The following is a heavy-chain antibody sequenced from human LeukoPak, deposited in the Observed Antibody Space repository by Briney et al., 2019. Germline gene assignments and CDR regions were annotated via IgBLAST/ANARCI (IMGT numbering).Heavy chain of an antibody. Sequence: SETLSLTRTVSGGSISSGGSYWSWIRQHPGKGLEWIGYIHYSGRTYYNPSLKSRVTISVDTSKNQFSLKLSSVTAADTAVYYCARAGGFFSPFGYWGQGTLVTVSS. CDR3: ARAGGFFSPFGY. D-gene: IGHD3-16*01. V-gene: IGHV4-31*03. CDR2: IHYSGRT. J-gene: IGHJ4*02. CDR1: GGSISSGGSY.